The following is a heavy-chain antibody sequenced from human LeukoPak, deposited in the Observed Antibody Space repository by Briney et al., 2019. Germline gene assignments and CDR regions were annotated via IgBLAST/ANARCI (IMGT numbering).Heavy chain of an antibody. V-gene: IGHV3-23*01. J-gene: IGHJ4*02. CDR2: ISGSGGST. CDR1: GFTFSSYG. CDR3: AKAGRDGYNCGY. Sequence: GGSLRLSCAASGFTFSSYGMSWVRQAPGKGLEWVSAISGSGGSTYYADSVKGRFTISRDNSKNTLYLQMNSLRAEDTAVYYCAKAGRDGYNCGYWGQGTLVTVSS. D-gene: IGHD5-24*01.